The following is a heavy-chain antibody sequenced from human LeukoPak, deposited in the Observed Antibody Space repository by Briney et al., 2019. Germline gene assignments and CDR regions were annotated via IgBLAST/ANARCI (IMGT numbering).Heavy chain of an antibody. Sequence: SETLSLTCAVYGGSFSGYYWSWIRQPPGKGLEWIGGINHSGSTNYNPSLKSRVTISVDTSKNQFSLKLSSVTAADTAVYYCARGQLKWLKNWFDPWGQGTLVTVSS. CDR1: GGSFSGYY. V-gene: IGHV4-34*01. J-gene: IGHJ5*02. D-gene: IGHD6-19*01. CDR2: INHSGST. CDR3: ARGQLKWLKNWFDP.